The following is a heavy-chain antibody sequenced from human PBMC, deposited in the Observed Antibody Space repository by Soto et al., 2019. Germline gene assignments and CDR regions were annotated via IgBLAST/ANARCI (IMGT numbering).Heavy chain of an antibody. J-gene: IGHJ6*02. CDR3: AKGKGAGYGMDV. Sequence: LRLSCAASGFTFSSYAMSWVRQAPGKGLEWVSAISGSGGSTYYADSVKGRFTISRDNSKNTLYLQMNSLRAEDTAVYYCAKGKGAGYGMDVWGQGTTVTVSS. V-gene: IGHV3-23*01. CDR2: ISGSGGST. CDR1: GFTFSSYA.